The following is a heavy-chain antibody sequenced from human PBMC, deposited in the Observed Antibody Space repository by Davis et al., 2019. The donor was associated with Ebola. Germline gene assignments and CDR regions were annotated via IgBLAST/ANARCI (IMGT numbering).Heavy chain of an antibody. Sequence: GESLKISCAASGFTFSDYYMSWIRQAPGKGLEWVSYISSSGSTIYYADSVKGRFTISRDNAKNSLYLQMNSLRAEDTAVYYCARYYYDSSGYYFSSGLGYWGQGTLVTVSS. V-gene: IGHV3-11*04. CDR2: ISSSGSTI. CDR1: GFTFSDYY. D-gene: IGHD3-22*01. J-gene: IGHJ4*02. CDR3: ARYYYDSSGYYFSSGLGY.